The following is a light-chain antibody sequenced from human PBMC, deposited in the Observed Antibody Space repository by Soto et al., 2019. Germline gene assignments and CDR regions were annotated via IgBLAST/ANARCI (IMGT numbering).Light chain of an antibody. Sequence: QAVVTQEPSLTVSPGGTVTLTCGFSTGAVTSGHYPYWFQQKPGQAPRTLIYDTNNKHSWTPARFSGSLLGGKAALTLSGAQPEDEDDYYCLFSYSGARVFGGGTKLTVL. CDR2: DTN. CDR1: TGAVTSGHY. V-gene: IGLV7-46*01. J-gene: IGLJ2*01. CDR3: LFSYSGARV.